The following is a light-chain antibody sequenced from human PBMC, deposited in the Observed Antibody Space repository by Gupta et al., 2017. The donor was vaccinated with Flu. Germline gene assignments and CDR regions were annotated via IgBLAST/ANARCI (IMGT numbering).Light chain of an antibody. V-gene: IGKV3D-20*01. CDR2: DAS. CDR1: QSVSSSY. J-gene: IGKJ5*01. Sequence: EIVLTQSPATLSLSPGERATLSCGASQSVSSSYLAWYQQKPGRAPRLLIYDASSRATGIPDRFSGSGSGTDCTLTISRLEPEDFALYYGQKYGSSPDTFGQGTRLEIK. CDR3: QKYGSSPDT.